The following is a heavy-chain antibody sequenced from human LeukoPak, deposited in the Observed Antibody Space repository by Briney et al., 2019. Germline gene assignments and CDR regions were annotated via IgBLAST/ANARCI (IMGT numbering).Heavy chain of an antibody. J-gene: IGHJ4*02. CDR2: TYYRSKWYG. Sequence: SQTRSLTSPISGDSVSSNSAAWNWIRQSPSRGLVWLGRTYYRSKWYGNYAVSVKSRIAFVPDTTKNQYYLQLNSVTPEDTAVYYCARASYTFPDDWGKGTLVTVSS. D-gene: IGHD2-2*02. CDR3: ARASYTFPDD. V-gene: IGHV6-1*01. CDR1: GDSVSSNSAA.